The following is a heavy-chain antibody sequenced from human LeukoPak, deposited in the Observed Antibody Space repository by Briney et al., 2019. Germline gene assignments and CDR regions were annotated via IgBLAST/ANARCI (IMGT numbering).Heavy chain of an antibody. Sequence: SETLSLTCSVYSGSFSGYYWSWIRQPPGKGLEWIGYIYYSGSTNYNPSLKSRVTISVDTSKNQFSLKLSSVTAADTAVYYCARSVEGYCSGTSCYYYYYYMDVWGKGTTVTVSS. D-gene: IGHD2-15*01. J-gene: IGHJ6*03. CDR3: ARSVEGYCSGTSCYYYYYYMDV. CDR2: IYYSGST. V-gene: IGHV4-59*01. CDR1: SGSFSGYY.